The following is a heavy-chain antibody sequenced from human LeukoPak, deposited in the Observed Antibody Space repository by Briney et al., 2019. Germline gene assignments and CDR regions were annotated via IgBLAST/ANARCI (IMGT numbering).Heavy chain of an antibody. CDR2: IIPIFGTA. Sequence: ASVKVSCKASGYTFTSYDINWVRQATGQGLEWMGRIIPIFGTANYAQKFQGRVTITTDESTSTAYMELSSLRSEDTAVYYCARERRGYDSSGYYQHWGQGTLVTVSS. CDR3: ARERRGYDSSGYYQH. D-gene: IGHD3-22*01. CDR1: GYTFTSYD. J-gene: IGHJ1*01. V-gene: IGHV1-69*05.